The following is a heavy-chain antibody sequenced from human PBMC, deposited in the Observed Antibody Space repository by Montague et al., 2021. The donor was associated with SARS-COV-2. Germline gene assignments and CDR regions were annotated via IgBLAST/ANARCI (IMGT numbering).Heavy chain of an antibody. CDR3: ARELIGALDYMDV. CDR1: GFTFSNYG. J-gene: IGHJ6*03. V-gene: IGHV3-33*01. CDR2: IWYDGSNK. D-gene: IGHD3-16*01. Sequence: SLRLSCAASGFTFSNYGMHWVRQAPGKGLEWVAVIWYDGSNKYYADSVKGRFTISRDNSKNTLYLQMNSLRSEDTAVYYCARELIGALDYMDVGGKGSTVTVSS.